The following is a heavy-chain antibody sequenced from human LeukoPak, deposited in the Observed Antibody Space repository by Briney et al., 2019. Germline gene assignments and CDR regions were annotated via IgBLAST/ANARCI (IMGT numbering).Heavy chain of an antibody. V-gene: IGHV4-59*08. D-gene: IGHD2-21*02. Sequence: SETLSLTCTVSGGSISSYYWSWIRQPPGKGLEWIGYIYYSGSTNYNPSLKSRVTISVDTSKNQFSLKLSSVTAADTAVYYCARLPCGGDCYPDYWGQGTLVTVSS. CDR2: IYYSGST. J-gene: IGHJ4*02. CDR3: ARLPCGGDCYPDY. CDR1: GGSISSYY.